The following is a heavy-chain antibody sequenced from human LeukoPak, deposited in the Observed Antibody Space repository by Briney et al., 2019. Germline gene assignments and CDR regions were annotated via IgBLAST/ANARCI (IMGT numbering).Heavy chain of an antibody. CDR1: GGSISSHY. J-gene: IGHJ5*02. V-gene: IGHV4-59*11. Sequence: SETLSLTCTVSGGSISSHYWSWIRQPPGKGLEWIGYIYYSGSTNYNPSLKSRVTISVDTSKNQFSLKLSSVTAADTAVYYCARVLAYCSSTSCYGHNWFDPWGQGTLVTVSS. D-gene: IGHD2-2*01. CDR2: IYYSGST. CDR3: ARVLAYCSSTSCYGHNWFDP.